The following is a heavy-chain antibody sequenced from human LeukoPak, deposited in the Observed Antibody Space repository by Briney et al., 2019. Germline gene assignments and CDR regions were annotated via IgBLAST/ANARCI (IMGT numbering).Heavy chain of an antibody. CDR2: INPSGGST. V-gene: IGHV1-46*01. CDR3: ARDEGPRCYYGSGSYYNRGWFDP. D-gene: IGHD3-10*01. J-gene: IGHJ5*02. Sequence: DSVKVSCKASGYTFTSYYMHWVRQPPGQGLEWMGIINPSGGSTSYAQKFQGRVTMTRDTSTSTVYMELSSLRSEDTAVYYRARDEGPRCYYGSGSYYNRGWFDPWGQGTLVTVSS. CDR1: GYTFTSYY.